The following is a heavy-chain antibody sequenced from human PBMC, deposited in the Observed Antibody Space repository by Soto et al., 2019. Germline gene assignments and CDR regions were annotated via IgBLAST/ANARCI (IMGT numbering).Heavy chain of an antibody. V-gene: IGHV3-48*01. D-gene: IGHD2-8*01. CDR2: ISSSSSTI. J-gene: IGHJ6*03. Sequence: GGSLRLSCVASGFTFSRYNMNWVRQAPGKGLEWVSYISSSSSTIYYADSVRGRLTISRDNAKNSLHLQINSLRADDTAVYYCAREYEGVSFYYYYYMDVWGEGTTVTVSS. CDR1: GFTFSRYN. CDR3: AREYEGVSFYYYYYMDV.